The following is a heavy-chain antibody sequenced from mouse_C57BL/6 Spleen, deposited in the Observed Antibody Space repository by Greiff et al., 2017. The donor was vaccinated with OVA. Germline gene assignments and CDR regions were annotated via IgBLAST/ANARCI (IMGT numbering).Heavy chain of an antibody. CDR3: ARITTVVSDYYAMDY. CDR1: GFTFSDYY. V-gene: IGHV5-16*01. Sequence: VQLKESEGGLVQPGSSMKLSCTASGFTFSDYYMAWVRQVPEKGLEWVANINYDGSSTYYLDSLKSRFIISRDNAKNILYLQMSSLKSEDTATYDCARITTVVSDYYAMDYWGQGTSVTVSS. CDR2: INYDGSST. J-gene: IGHJ4*01. D-gene: IGHD1-1*01.